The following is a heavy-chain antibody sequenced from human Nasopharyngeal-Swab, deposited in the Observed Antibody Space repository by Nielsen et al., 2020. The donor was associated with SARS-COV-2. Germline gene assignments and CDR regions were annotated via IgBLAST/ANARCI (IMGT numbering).Heavy chain of an antibody. D-gene: IGHD3-3*01. J-gene: IGHJ4*02. Sequence: GGSLRLSCAPSGFTFSSYSMNWVRQAPGKGLEWVSSISSSSSYIYYADSVKGRFTISRDNAKNSLYLQMNSLRAEDTAVYYCARVDADYDFWSGSKSGLFDYWGQGTLVTVSS. CDR3: ARVDADYDFWSGSKSGLFDY. CDR1: GFTFSSYS. CDR2: ISSSSSYI. V-gene: IGHV3-21*01.